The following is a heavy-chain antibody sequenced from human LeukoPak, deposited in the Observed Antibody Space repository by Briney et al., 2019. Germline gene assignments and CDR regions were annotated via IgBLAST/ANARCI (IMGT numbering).Heavy chain of an antibody. J-gene: IGHJ3*02. Sequence: SRTLSLTCTVSGVSISSGGYYWSWIRQHPGKGLEWIGYIYYSGSTYYNPSLKSRVTISVDTSKNQFSLKLSSVTAADTAVYYCAMGDYCGGDCYGLSAFDIWGQGTMVTVSS. D-gene: IGHD2-21*02. CDR1: GVSISSGGYY. CDR3: AMGDYCGGDCYGLSAFDI. V-gene: IGHV4-31*03. CDR2: IYYSGST.